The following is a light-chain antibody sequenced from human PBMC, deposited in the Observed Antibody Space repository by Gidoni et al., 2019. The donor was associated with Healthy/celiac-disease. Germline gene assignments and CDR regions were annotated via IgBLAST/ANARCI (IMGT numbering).Light chain of an antibody. J-gene: IGKJ5*01. CDR1: QSISSY. CDR3: QQSYSTPN. CDR2: AAS. V-gene: IGKV1-39*01. Sequence: DIQLTQSPSSLSASVGDRVTITCRASQSISSYLNWYQQKPGKAPKLLIYAASSLQSGVPSRFRGSGSGAECTLTISSLQPEDFATYYCQQSYSTPNFXXXTRLEIK.